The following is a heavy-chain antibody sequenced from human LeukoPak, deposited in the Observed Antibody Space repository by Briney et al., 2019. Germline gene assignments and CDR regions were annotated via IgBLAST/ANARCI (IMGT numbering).Heavy chain of an antibody. V-gene: IGHV4-59*01. CDR2: IYYSGDT. D-gene: IGHD3-10*01. Sequence: PSETPSLTCTVSDGAIAGYSWSWIRQAPGKGLEWIGYIYYSGDTNYNPSLKSRVTVSVDTPKNQFSLKLTSVTAADTAVYYCVRGPYGSGISNWFDPWGQGTQVIVSS. J-gene: IGHJ5*02. CDR1: DGAIAGYS. CDR3: VRGPYGSGISNWFDP.